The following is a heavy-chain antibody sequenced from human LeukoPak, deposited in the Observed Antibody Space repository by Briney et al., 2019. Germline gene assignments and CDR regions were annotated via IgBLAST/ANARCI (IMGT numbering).Heavy chain of an antibody. CDR2: ISSSSSTI. CDR3: ARDGGSSWYGAFDI. Sequence: PGGSLRLSCAASGFTFSSYSMNWVRQAPGKGLEWVSYISSSSSTIYYADSVKGRFTISRDNAKNSLYLQMNSLRAEDRAVYYCARDGGSSWYGAFDIWGQGTMVTVSS. CDR1: GFTFSSYS. J-gene: IGHJ3*02. V-gene: IGHV3-48*04. D-gene: IGHD6-13*01.